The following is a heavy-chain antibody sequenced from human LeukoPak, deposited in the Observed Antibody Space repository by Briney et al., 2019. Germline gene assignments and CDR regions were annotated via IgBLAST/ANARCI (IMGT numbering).Heavy chain of an antibody. CDR1: GFTFSSYD. J-gene: IGHJ2*01. V-gene: IGHV3-13*01. CDR3: ARAAYSSTWYSWYFDL. CDR2: IGTAGEI. D-gene: IGHD6-13*01. Sequence: TGGSLRLSCAASGFTFSSYDIHWVRQATGKGLEWVSGIGTAGEIYYPGSVKGRFTISRENAKNSLYLQMNSLRAGDTAVYYCARAAYSSTWYSWYFDLWGRGTLVTVSS.